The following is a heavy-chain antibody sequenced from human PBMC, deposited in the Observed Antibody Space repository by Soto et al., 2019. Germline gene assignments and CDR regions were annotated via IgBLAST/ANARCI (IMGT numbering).Heavy chain of an antibody. CDR1: GASFRGYY. D-gene: IGHD3-9*01. V-gene: IGHV4-34*01. CDR2: INHSGST. J-gene: IGHJ4*02. CDR3: ARAPLRYFDWSDPPFDY. Sequence: ESLTLSCAVFGASFRGYYWSWIRQPPGKGLEWIGEINHSGSTNYNPSLKSRVTISVDTSKNQFSLKLSSVNAADTAVYYCARAPLRYFDWSDPPFDYWGQGTLVTVSS.